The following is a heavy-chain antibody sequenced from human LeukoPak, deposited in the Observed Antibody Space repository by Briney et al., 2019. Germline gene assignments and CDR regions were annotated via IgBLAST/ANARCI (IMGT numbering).Heavy chain of an antibody. CDR1: GYTFTGYY. CDR2: INPNTGDT. J-gene: IGHJ3*02. CDR3: ATTVTTRNTFDI. V-gene: IGHV1-2*04. Sequence: ASVKVSCKASGYTFTGYYIHWVRQASGQGLEWMGWINPNTGDTNYAQKFQVWVTMTRDTSISTAYMELSRLRSDDTAVYYCATTVTTRNTFDIWGQGTMVTVSS. D-gene: IGHD4-17*01.